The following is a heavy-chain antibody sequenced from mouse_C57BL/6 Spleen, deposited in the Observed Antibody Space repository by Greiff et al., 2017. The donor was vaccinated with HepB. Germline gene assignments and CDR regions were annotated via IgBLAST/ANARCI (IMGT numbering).Heavy chain of an antibody. CDR2: IHPNSGST. CDR1: GYTFTSYW. D-gene: IGHD4-1*02. V-gene: IGHV1-64*01. Sequence: VNLVESGAELVKPGASVKLSCKASGYTFTSYWMHWVKQRPGQGLEWIGMIHPNSGSTNYNEKFKSKATLTVDKSSSTAYMQLSSLTSEDSAVYYCARKGNWDWFAYWGQGTLVTVSA. J-gene: IGHJ3*01. CDR3: ARKGNWDWFAY.